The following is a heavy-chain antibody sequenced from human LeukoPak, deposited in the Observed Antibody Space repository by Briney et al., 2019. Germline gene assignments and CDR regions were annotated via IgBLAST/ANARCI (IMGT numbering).Heavy chain of an antibody. J-gene: IGHJ4*02. D-gene: IGHD3-3*01. CDR1: GFTFSTYW. CDR2: IKQDGSEK. V-gene: IGHV3-7*01. CDR3: ARKNYDFLSGGPKHFDY. Sequence: PGGSLRLSCAVSGFTFSTYWMSWVRQAPGKGLEWVADIKQDGSEKNYVDSVKGRFTISRDNAKNSLSLQMNSLRAEDTAVYYCARKNYDFLSGGPKHFDYWGQGTLVTVSS.